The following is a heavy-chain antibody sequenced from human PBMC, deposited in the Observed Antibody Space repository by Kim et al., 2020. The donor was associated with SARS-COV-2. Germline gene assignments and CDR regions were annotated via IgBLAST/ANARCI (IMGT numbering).Heavy chain of an antibody. J-gene: IGHJ3*02. Sequence: YNPSLKSRVTISVDKSKNQFSLKLSSVTAADTAVYYCARSLASNAAFDIWGQGTMVTVSS. CDR3: ARSLASNAAFDI. V-gene: IGHV4-4*02.